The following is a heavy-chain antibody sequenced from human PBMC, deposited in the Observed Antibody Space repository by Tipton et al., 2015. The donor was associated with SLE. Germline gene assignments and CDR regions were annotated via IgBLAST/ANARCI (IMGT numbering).Heavy chain of an antibody. J-gene: IGHJ4*02. CDR1: GDSLTRGYY. CDR2: IYHTGST. Sequence: TLSLTCAVSGDSLTRGYYWGWIRQPPGKRLEWIGSIYHTGSTYYNPSLQSRVTISVDTSKNQFSLNLSSVTAADTAVYYCARTSGQGYWGQGTLVTVSS. D-gene: IGHD1-1*01. CDR3: ARTSGQGY. V-gene: IGHV4-38-2*01.